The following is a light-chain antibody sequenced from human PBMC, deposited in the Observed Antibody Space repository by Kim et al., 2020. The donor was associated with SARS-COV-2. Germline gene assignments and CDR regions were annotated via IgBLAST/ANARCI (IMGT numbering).Light chain of an antibody. J-gene: IGLJ2*01. CDR1: NLGGKY. CDR2: QDT. Sequence: VSPGQTDIMASSGDNLGGKYVFWYQEKPGQSPVLVIYQDTKRPSGIPERFSASNSGNTATLTISGTQATDEADYYCQAWDSGTAVVFGGGTQLTVL. V-gene: IGLV3-1*01. CDR3: QAWDSGTAVV.